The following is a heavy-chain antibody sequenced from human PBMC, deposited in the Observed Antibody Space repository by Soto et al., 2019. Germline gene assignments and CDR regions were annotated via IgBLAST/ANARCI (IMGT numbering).Heavy chain of an antibody. Sequence: VGALRRSCAASGFSVTSNYMTWVRQAPGKGLECVSVIYAGGNTYYPDSVKGRFTISSDNSKNTLFLQMNNLRAEDTAVYYCARVTTFYDILTSSYALNYFDYWGQGTRVTVSS. D-gene: IGHD3-9*01. CDR3: ARVTTFYDILTSSYALNYFDY. J-gene: IGHJ4*02. CDR1: GFSVTSNY. V-gene: IGHV3-53*01. CDR2: IYAGGNT.